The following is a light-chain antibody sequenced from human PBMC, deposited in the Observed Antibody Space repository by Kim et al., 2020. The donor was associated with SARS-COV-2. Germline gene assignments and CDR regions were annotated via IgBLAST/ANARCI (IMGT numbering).Light chain of an antibody. Sequence: ASVGSRGPIPCRAGQGIRSYLALFQQKPGKVPKRLIYAASSLQSGVPSRFSGSGSGTEFTLTISSLQPEDFATYYCLQHDSYPLTFGGGTKVDIK. V-gene: IGKV1-17*03. CDR2: AAS. CDR3: LQHDSYPLT. CDR1: QGIRSY. J-gene: IGKJ4*01.